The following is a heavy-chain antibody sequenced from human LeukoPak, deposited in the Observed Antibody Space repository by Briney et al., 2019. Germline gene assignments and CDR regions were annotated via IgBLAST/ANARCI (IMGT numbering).Heavy chain of an antibody. CDR1: GFTVSSNY. D-gene: IGHD1-14*01. CDR2: IYSGGST. CDR3: ARARPEYPGGYHFDY. J-gene: IGHJ4*02. Sequence: PGGSLRLSCAASGFTVSSNYMSWVRQAPGKGLEWVSVIYSGGSTYYADSVKGRFTISRDNSKNTLYLQMNSLRAEDTAVYYCARARPEYPGGYHFDYWGQGTLVTVSS. V-gene: IGHV3-66*01.